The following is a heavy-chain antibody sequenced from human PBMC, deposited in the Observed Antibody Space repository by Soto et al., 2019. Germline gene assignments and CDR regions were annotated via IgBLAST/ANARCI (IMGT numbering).Heavy chain of an antibody. D-gene: IGHD6-19*01. V-gene: IGHV4-59*01. Sequence: QVQLQESGPGLVKPSETLSLTCTVSGGSISSYYWSWIRQPPGKGLEWIGYIYYSGSTNYNPSLKSRVTISVDTSKNQFSLKLSSVTAADTAMYYCARLEYSSGWYRFGYWGQGTLVTVSS. J-gene: IGHJ4*02. CDR2: IYYSGST. CDR3: ARLEYSSGWYRFGY. CDR1: GGSISSYY.